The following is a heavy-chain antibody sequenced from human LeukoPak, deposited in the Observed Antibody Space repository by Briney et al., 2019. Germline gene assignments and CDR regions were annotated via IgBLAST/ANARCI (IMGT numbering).Heavy chain of an antibody. J-gene: IGHJ4*02. CDR3: AGEILGYYDNYFDY. D-gene: IGHD3-22*01. CDR2: IYYSGST. CDR1: GGSVSSGSYY. V-gene: IGHV4-61*01. Sequence: KPSETLSLTCTVSGGSVSSGSYYWSWIRQPPGKGLEWIGYIYYSGSTNYNPSLKSRVTISVDTSKNQFSLKLSSVTAADTAVYYCAGEILGYYDNYFDYWGQGTLVTVSS.